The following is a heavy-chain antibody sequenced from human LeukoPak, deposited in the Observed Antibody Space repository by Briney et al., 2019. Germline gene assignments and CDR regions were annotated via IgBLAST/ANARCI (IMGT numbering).Heavy chain of an antibody. D-gene: IGHD3-22*01. J-gene: IGHJ6*02. V-gene: IGHV1-69*04. Sequence: SVKVSCKASGGTFSSYAISWVRQAPGQGLEWMGRIIPILGIANYAQKFQGRVTITADKSTSTAYMELSSLRSEDTAVYYCASTGDSSGYTYYYYYGMDVWGQGTTVTVS. CDR2: IIPILGIA. CDR1: GGTFSSYA. CDR3: ASTGDSSGYTYYYYYGMDV.